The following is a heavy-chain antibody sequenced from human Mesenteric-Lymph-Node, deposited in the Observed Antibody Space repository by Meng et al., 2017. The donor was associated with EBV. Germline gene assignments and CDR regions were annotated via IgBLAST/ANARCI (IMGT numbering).Heavy chain of an antibody. CDR3: ARDIAATNY. V-gene: IGHV1-18*01. D-gene: IGHD6-13*01. CDR2: ISAYNINT. J-gene: IGHJ4*02. CDR1: GGTFSSYG. Sequence: QGQLVQSGAEVKKPGSSVKVSCKASGGTFSSYGITWVRQAPGQGLEWMGWISAYNINTNYAQKFQDRVTMTTDTSTSTAYMELRSLRSDDTAVYYCARDIAATNYWGQGTLVTVSS.